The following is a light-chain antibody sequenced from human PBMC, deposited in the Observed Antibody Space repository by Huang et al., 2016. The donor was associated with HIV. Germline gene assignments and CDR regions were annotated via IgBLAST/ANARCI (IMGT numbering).Light chain of an antibody. Sequence: DIVMTQSPDSLAVSLGERATINCESSQTVLYSSNNKNYLAWYQQKPGQPPKLLIYWASTRESGVPDRFSGGGSGTDFTLTISSLQAEDVAVYYCQQYYSPPLTFGGGTKVEIK. CDR1: QTVLYSSNNKNY. J-gene: IGKJ4*01. V-gene: IGKV4-1*01. CDR2: WAS. CDR3: QQYYSPPLT.